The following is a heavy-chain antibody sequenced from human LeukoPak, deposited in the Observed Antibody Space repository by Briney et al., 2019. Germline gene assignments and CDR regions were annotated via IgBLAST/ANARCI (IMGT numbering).Heavy chain of an antibody. CDR1: GGSISSSNW. D-gene: IGHD3-16*01. V-gene: IGHV4-4*02. CDR3: ARGEGDEAPGWFDP. J-gene: IGHJ5*02. CDR2: IYHSGST. Sequence: KPSETLSLTCAVSGGSISSSNWWSWVRPPPGKGLEWIGEIYHSGSTNYNPSLKSRVTISVDKSKNQFSLKLSSVTAADTAVYYCARGEGDEAPGWFDPRGQGTLVTVSS.